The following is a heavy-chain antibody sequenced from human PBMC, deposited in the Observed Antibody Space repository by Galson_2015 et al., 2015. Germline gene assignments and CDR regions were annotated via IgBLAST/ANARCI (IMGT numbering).Heavy chain of an antibody. CDR3: ARDLSGLRTSSDMGY. Sequence: SVKVSCKASGYVFTNFFVHWVRQAPGQGLEWIGLINPGGGPKYAQKFQGRITMTRDTSTTTAYMELSSLTPEDTAVYYCARDLSGLRTSSDMGYWGQGTLVTVSS. J-gene: IGHJ4*02. CDR2: INPGGGP. CDR1: GYVFTNFF. D-gene: IGHD6-6*01. V-gene: IGHV1-46*01.